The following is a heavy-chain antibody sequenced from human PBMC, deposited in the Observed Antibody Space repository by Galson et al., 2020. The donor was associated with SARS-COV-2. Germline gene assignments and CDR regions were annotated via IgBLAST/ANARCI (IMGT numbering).Heavy chain of an antibody. Sequence: ASVKVSCKASGYTLTGYHFHWVRQAPGQGLEWMGWINTDSGGTIYGQNFQDRVTMTRDTSIRTVYMELSSLRSDDTAIYYCVEDGQKIWGQGTMVTVSS. V-gene: IGHV1-2*02. CDR2: INTDSGGT. CDR1: GYTLTGYH. J-gene: IGHJ3*02. CDR3: VEDGQKI.